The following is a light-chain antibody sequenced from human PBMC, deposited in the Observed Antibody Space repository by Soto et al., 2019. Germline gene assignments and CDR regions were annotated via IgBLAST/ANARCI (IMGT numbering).Light chain of an antibody. CDR2: GAS. J-gene: IGKJ1*01. CDR1: QSVSSN. V-gene: IGKV3-15*01. Sequence: EIVLTQSPGTLSLSTGERATLSCRASQSVSSNLAWYQQKPGQAPRLLIYGASTRATGIPARFSGSGSGTEFTLTISSLQSEDFAVYYCQQYNNWPSWTFGQGTKV. CDR3: QQYNNWPSWT.